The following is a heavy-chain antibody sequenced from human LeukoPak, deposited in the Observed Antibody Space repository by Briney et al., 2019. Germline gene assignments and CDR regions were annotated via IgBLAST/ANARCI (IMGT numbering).Heavy chain of an antibody. Sequence: ASVKVSCKASGYTFTGYYMHWVRQAPGQGLEWMGWINPNSGGTNYAQKFQGRVTMTRDTSISTAYMELSRLRSDDTAVYYCARGGIAARSPYYYYYMDVWGKGTTVTVSS. J-gene: IGHJ6*03. CDR2: INPNSGGT. CDR1: GYTFTGYY. V-gene: IGHV1-2*02. D-gene: IGHD6-6*01. CDR3: ARGGIAARSPYYYYYMDV.